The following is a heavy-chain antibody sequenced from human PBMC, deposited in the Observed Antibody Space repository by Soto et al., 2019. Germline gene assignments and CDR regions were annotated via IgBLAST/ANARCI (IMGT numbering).Heavy chain of an antibody. V-gene: IGHV4-28*01. J-gene: IGHJ4*02. CDR3: ARREIQGPIDY. CDR1: GYSISSSNW. D-gene: IGHD1-26*01. CDR2: IYYSGTT. Sequence: QVQLQESGPGLVKPSDTLSLTCAVSGYSISSSNWWGWIRQPPGKGLEWIGYIYYSGTTYYNPSLKSPVTMSVGTSKNQSALKLTSVTAVDTAVYYCARREIQGPIDYWGQGTLVTVSS.